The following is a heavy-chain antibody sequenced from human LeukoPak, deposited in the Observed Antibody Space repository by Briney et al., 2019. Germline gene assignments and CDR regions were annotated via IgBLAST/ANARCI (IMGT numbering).Heavy chain of an antibody. CDR2: IIPILGIA. Sequence: SVKVSCKASGGTFSSYTISWVRQAPGQGLEWMGRIIPILGIANYAQKFQGRVTITADKSTSTAYIELSSLRSEGTAVYYCATRYSSGWYYFDYGGQGTLVTVSS. CDR1: GGTFSSYT. J-gene: IGHJ4*02. D-gene: IGHD6-19*01. CDR3: ATRYSSGWYYFDY. V-gene: IGHV1-69*02.